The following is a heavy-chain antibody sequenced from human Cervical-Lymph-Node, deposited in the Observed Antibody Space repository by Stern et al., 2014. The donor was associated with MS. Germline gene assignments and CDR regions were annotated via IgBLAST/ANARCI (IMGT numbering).Heavy chain of an antibody. CDR1: GWSSSGYY. CDR2: INHSGST. J-gene: IGHJ1*01. D-gene: IGHD4-17*01. V-gene: IGHV4-34*01. Sequence: QVQLQQWGAGLLKPSETLSLTCGVYGWSSSGYYWNWIRQSPGKGLEWIGEINHSGSTSYNPSLKSRVTISIDTSQSQFSLIVTCVTAANTAVYYCALMASVTTGFRHWGQGTLVSVSS. CDR3: ALMASVTTGFRH.